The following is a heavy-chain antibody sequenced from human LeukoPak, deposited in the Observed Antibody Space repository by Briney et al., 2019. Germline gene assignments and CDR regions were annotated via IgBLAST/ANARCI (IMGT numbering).Heavy chain of an antibody. Sequence: GASVKVSCKASGGTFTSYAISWVRQAPGQGLEWMGGIIPIFGTANYAQKFQGRVTFTADDSTSTAYMELSSLRSEDTPVYYCARAPGSRYYGASWGQGTLVTVSS. V-gene: IGHV1-69*13. CDR2: IIPIFGTA. CDR1: GGTFTSYA. CDR3: ARAPGSRYYGAS. J-gene: IGHJ4*02. D-gene: IGHD3-3*01.